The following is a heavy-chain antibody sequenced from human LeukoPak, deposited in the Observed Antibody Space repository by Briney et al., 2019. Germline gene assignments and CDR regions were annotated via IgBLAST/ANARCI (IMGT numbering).Heavy chain of an antibody. D-gene: IGHD3-16*01. CDR1: GYTFTGYY. Sequence: ASVKVSCKASGYTFTGYYMHWVRQAPGQGLEWMGWINPNSGGTNYAQKFQGRVTMTRDTSISTAYMELSRLRSDDTAVYYCARVRYRLAETYIDYWGQRTLVTVSS. CDR2: INPNSGGT. J-gene: IGHJ4*02. V-gene: IGHV1-2*02. CDR3: ARVRYRLAETYIDY.